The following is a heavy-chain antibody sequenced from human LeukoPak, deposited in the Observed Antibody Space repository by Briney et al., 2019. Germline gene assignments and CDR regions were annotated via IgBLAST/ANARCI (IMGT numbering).Heavy chain of an antibody. D-gene: IGHD4-23*01. CDR3: ARDLECYGAKRLCCFDI. CDR1: GYTFTGYY. CDR2: INLNSGGT. J-gene: IGHJ3*02. V-gene: IGHV1-2*07. Sequence: GASVKLSCNASGYTFTGYYINWVRQAPGQGLGWMGWINLNSGGTNYEHKFSGRVTMTRATAISTAYMDLSMRRFGDTAMYYCARDLECYGAKRLCCFDIWGQGTVVIVSS.